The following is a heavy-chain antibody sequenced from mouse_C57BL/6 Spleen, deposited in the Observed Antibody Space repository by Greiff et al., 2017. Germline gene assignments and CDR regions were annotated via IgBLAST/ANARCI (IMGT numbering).Heavy chain of an antibody. V-gene: IGHV1-55*01. CDR2: IYPGSGST. CDR1: GYTFTSYW. J-gene: IGHJ4*01. D-gene: IGHD1-1*01. Sequence: QVQLQQPGAELVKPGASVKMSCKASGYTFTSYWITWVKQRPGQGLEWIGDIYPGSGSTNYNEKFKSKATLTVDTSSSTAYRQLSSLTSEDSAVYYCARGGYYGSRGYAMDYWGQGTSVTVSS. CDR3: ARGGYYGSRGYAMDY.